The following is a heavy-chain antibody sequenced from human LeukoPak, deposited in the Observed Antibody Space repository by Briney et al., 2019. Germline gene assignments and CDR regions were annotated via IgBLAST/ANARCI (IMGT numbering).Heavy chain of an antibody. J-gene: IGHJ6*03. CDR3: ARDIVVVVAATELYYYYYMDV. CDR1: GVSISSSNSY. D-gene: IGHD2-15*01. V-gene: IGHV4-39*02. Sequence: SETLSLTCTVSGVSISSSNSYWGWIRQPPGKGLEWIGSIYYSGNTYYNASLKSQVSISIDTSKNQFSLRLTSVTAADTAVYYCARDIVVVVAATELYYYYYMDVWGKGTTVTISS. CDR2: IYYSGNT.